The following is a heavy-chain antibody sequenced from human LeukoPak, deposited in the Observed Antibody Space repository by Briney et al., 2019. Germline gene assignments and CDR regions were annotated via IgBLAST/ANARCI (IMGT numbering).Heavy chain of an antibody. CDR2: IYPGDSDT. CDR1: GYTFTSYW. V-gene: IGHV5-51*01. Sequence: GESLKISCKASGYTFTSYWNGWVRQMPGKGLEWMGIIYPGDSDTRYSPSFQGQVTISADKSISTAYLQWSSLKASDTAMYYCARKVATSHYYMDVWGKGTTVTVSS. J-gene: IGHJ6*03. CDR3: ARKVATSHYYMDV. D-gene: IGHD5-12*01.